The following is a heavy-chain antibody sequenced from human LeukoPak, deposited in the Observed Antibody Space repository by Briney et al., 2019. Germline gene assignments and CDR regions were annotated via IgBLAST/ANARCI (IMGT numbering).Heavy chain of an antibody. D-gene: IGHD1-26*01. Sequence: PSETLSLTCAVPGGSISSSNWWSWVRQPPGKGLEWIGEIYHSGSTNYNPSLKSRVTIPVDKSKNQFSLKLSSVTAADTAVYYCARDRRGSYRNDAFDIWGQGTMVTVSS. CDR2: IYHSGST. CDR1: GGSISSSNW. V-gene: IGHV4-4*02. J-gene: IGHJ3*02. CDR3: ARDRRGSYRNDAFDI.